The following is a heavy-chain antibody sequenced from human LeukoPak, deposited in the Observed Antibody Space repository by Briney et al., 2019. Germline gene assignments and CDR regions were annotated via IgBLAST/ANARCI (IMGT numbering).Heavy chain of an antibody. CDR1: GGSFSGCY. V-gene: IGHV4-34*01. J-gene: IGHJ4*02. CDR3: ARASRGGFWSGYYPFDY. D-gene: IGHD3-3*01. CDR2: INHSGST. Sequence: PSETLSLTCAVYGGSFSGCYWSWIRQPPGKGLEWIGEINHSGSTNYNPSLKSRVTISVDTSKNQFSLKLSSVTAADTAVYYCARASRGGFWSGYYPFDYWGQGTLVTVSS.